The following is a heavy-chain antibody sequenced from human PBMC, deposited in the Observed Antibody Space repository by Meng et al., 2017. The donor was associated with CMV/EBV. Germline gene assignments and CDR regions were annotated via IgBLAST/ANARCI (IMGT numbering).Heavy chain of an antibody. CDR1: GFTFSSYW. CDR2: IKQDGSEK. V-gene: IGHV3-7*01. CDR3: AAEHRY. Sequence: GESLKISCAASGFTFSSYWMSWVRQAPGKGLEWVANIKQDGSEKYYVDSVKGRFTISRDNAKNSLHLQMNSLRAEDTAVYYCAAEHRYWGQGTLFTVSS. D-gene: IGHD1/OR15-1a*01. J-gene: IGHJ4*02.